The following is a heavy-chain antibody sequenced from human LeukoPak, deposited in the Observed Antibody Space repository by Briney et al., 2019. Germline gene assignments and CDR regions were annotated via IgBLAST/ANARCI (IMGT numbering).Heavy chain of an antibody. Sequence: GGSLRLSCAALGLTSSSYAMHWVRQAPGKGLEYVSSISINGGSTYYANSVKGRFTIARDNSKNTLYLRMGNVRAEDMAVYYCARGAYHGDYGFSWFDPWGQGTLVTVSS. D-gene: IGHD4-17*01. CDR2: ISINGGST. CDR3: ARGAYHGDYGFSWFDP. J-gene: IGHJ5*02. V-gene: IGHV3-64*01. CDR1: GLTSSSYA.